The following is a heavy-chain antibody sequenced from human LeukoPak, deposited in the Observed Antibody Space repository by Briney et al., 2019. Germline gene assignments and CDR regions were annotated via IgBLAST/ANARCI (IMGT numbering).Heavy chain of an antibody. CDR2: ISGSGGSR. CDR3: AKGAGTFVY. CDR1: GVIFSSYA. D-gene: IGHD6-13*01. V-gene: IGHV3-23*01. Sequence: TGGSLRLSCAASGVIFSSYAMSWVRQAPGRGPEWVSVISGSGGSRYYADSVKGRFTISRDNSKNTLYLQMNSLRAEDTAVYYCAKGAGTFVYWGQGTLVTVSS. J-gene: IGHJ4*02.